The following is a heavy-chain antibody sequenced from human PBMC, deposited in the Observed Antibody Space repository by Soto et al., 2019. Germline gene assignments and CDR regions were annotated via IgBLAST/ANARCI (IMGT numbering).Heavy chain of an antibody. CDR3: ARDSSGSYGLDV. D-gene: IGHD3-10*01. CDR1: GFTFGSYT. J-gene: IGHJ6*02. Sequence: GGSLRLSCAASGFTFGSYTMNWVRQAPGKGLEWVSYISSSSGTIYYADSVKGRFTISRDNAKNSLYPQMYSLRDEDTAVYYCARDSSGSYGLDVWGQGTTVTVSS. V-gene: IGHV3-48*02. CDR2: ISSSSGTI.